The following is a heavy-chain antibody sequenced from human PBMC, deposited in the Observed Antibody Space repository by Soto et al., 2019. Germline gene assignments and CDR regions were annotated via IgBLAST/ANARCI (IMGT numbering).Heavy chain of an antibody. V-gene: IGHV1-18*04. CDR2: ISAYNGNT. CDR1: GYTFSSYG. D-gene: IGHD2-15*01. Sequence: GASVKVSCKASGYTFSSYGIRWVRQAPGQGLDWMGWISAYNGNTKYAQDLQGRVTMTTDTSTSTAYMELRSLRSDDTAMYYCARFSGGSYNTYYFYYGMDVWGQGPRSPSP. CDR3: ARFSGGSYNTYYFYYGMDV. J-gene: IGHJ6*02.